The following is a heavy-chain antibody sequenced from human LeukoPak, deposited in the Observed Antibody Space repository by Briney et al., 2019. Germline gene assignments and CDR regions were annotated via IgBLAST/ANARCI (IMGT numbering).Heavy chain of an antibody. CDR2: MNPNSGNT. CDR3: ASRGFDY. J-gene: IGHJ4*02. CDR1: GYTLTELS. V-gene: IGHV1-8*01. D-gene: IGHD5-12*01. Sequence: ASVKVSCKVSGYTLTELSMHWVRQAPGQGLEWMGWMNPNSGNTGYAQRFQGRVTMTRDTSITTAYMELSSLRSEDTAIYYCASRGFDYWGQGTLVTVSS.